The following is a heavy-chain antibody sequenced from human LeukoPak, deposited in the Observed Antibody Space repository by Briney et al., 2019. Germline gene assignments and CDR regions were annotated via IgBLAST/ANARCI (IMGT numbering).Heavy chain of an antibody. CDR1: GFTFSSYA. CDR3: ARSTLWFGADY. Sequence: TGGSLRLSCSASGFTFSSYAMHWVRQAPGKGLEYVSAISSNGGSTYYADSVKGRFTISRDNSKNTLYLQMNSLRAEDTAVYYCARSTLWFGADYWGQGTLVTVSS. V-gene: IGHV3-64*04. D-gene: IGHD3-10*01. J-gene: IGHJ4*02. CDR2: ISSNGGST.